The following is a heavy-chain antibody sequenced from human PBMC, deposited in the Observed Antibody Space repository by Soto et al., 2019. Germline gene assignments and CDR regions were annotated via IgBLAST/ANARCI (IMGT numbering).Heavy chain of an antibody. CDR2: ISYDGSNK. J-gene: IGHJ4*02. D-gene: IGHD6-19*01. Sequence: QVQLVESGGGVVQPGRSLRLSCAASGFTFSSYGIHWVRQAPGKGLEWVAVISYDGSNKYYAESVKGRFTISRDNSKNTLYLQMNSMRAEDTAVYYCAKDELAHSSGSDYWGQGTLVNDSS. CDR3: AKDELAHSSGSDY. CDR1: GFTFSSYG. V-gene: IGHV3-30*18.